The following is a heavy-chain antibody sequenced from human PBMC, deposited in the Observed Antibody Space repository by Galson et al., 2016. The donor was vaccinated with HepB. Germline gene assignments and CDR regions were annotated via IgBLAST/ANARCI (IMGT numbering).Heavy chain of an antibody. J-gene: IGHJ4*02. Sequence: SLRLSCAASGFTFSTYGMHWVRQAPGKGLEWVAVIWYDGSYKYYADSVKGRFTISRDKSKNTVYLQMNSLSAEDTAVYYCASAPLYQSLLWDWGQGTLVTVSS. CDR1: GFTFSTYG. CDR3: ASAPLYQSLLWD. D-gene: IGHD2-2*01. V-gene: IGHV3-33*01. CDR2: IWYDGSYK.